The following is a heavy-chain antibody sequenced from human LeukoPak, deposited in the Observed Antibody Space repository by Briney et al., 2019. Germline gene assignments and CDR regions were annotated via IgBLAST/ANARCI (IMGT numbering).Heavy chain of an antibody. CDR3: AGTYYDSSGYVGY. CDR1: GGSISSGGYY. Sequence: SETLSLTCTVSGGSISSGGYYWSWIRQHPGKGLEWIGYIYYSGSTNYNPSLKSRVTISVDTSKNQFSLKLSSVTAADTAVYYCAGTYYDSSGYVGYWGQGTLVTVSS. CDR2: IYYSGST. D-gene: IGHD3-22*01. J-gene: IGHJ4*02. V-gene: IGHV4-61*08.